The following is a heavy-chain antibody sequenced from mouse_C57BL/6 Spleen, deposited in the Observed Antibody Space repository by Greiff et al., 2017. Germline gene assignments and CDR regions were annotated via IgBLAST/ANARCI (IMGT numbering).Heavy chain of an antibody. CDR1: GYTFTSYW. V-gene: IGHV1-69*01. CDR2: IDPSDSYT. CDR3: ARGGVLYAMDY. J-gene: IGHJ4*01. Sequence: QVQLQQSGAELVMPGASVKLSCKASGYTFTSYWMHWVKQRPGQGLEWIGEIDPSDSYTNYNQKFKGKSTLTVDKSSSTAYMQLSSLTSEDSAVYYCARGGVLYAMDYWGQGTSVTVSS.